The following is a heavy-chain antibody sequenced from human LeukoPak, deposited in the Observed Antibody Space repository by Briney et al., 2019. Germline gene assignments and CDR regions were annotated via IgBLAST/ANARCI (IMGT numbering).Heavy chain of an antibody. CDR1: GFTFSNYA. CDR3: AKWGDYDVLTGYYVPDH. D-gene: IGHD3-9*01. CDR2: ILGSGGST. J-gene: IGHJ5*02. V-gene: IGHV3-23*01. Sequence: GASLRLSCAASGFTFSNYAMSWVRQAPGKGLEWVSAILGSGGSTYYADSVKGRFTVSRDNSKSTLYLQMNSLRAEDTALYYCAKWGDYDVLTGYYVPDHWGQGTLVTVSS.